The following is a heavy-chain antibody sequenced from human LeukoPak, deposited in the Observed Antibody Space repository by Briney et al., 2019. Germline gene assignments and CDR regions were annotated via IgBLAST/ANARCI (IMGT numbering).Heavy chain of an antibody. CDR1: GGSISSYY. CDR3: ARSRVSSSDLDY. J-gene: IGHJ4*02. D-gene: IGHD6-6*01. CDR2: IYYSGST. Sequence: SETLSLTCTVSGGSISSYYWSWIRQPPGKGLEWIGYIYYSGSTNYNPSLKSRVTISVDTSKNQFPLKLSSVTAADTAVYYCARSRVSSSDLDYWGQGTLVTVSS. V-gene: IGHV4-59*01.